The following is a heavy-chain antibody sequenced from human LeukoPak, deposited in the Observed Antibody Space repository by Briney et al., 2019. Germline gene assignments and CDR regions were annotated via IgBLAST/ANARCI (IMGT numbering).Heavy chain of an antibody. J-gene: IGHJ3*01. V-gene: IGHV4-4*02. CDR3: AKLAVLTNAFDL. CDR2: IYHSGNT. CDR1: GGSINSSNW. Sequence: SETLSLTCAVSGGSINSSNWWSWVRQPPGKGLEWIGEIYHSGNTKYNPSLKSRVTMSIDNSTNQSSVKLSSVTAADTAVYFCAKLAVLTNAFDLWGQGTMVTVSS. D-gene: IGHD4/OR15-4a*01.